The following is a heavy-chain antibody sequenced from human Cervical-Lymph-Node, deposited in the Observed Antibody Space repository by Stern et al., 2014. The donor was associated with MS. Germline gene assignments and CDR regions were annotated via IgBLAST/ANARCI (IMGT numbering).Heavy chain of an antibody. Sequence: EVQLVESGGGLVQPGTSLRLSCAASGFTFDDYAMHWVRQGPGQCLEWVSGIGWNSANIAYVASVRGRFTISRDNAKNLVYLQMNSLRPEDTALYYCVKDVGGYSSGYRHFANWGQGTLVTVSS. J-gene: IGHJ4*02. CDR1: GFTFDDYA. CDR3: VKDVGGYSSGYRHFAN. CDR2: IGWNSANI. D-gene: IGHD5-18*01. V-gene: IGHV3-9*01.